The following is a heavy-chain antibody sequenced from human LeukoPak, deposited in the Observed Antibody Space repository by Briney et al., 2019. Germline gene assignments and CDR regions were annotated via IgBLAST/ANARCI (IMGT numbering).Heavy chain of an antibody. J-gene: IGHJ4*02. CDR1: GGSIGDYY. V-gene: IGHV4-59*01. CDR3: ARVGRGWYSLHY. Sequence: PSETLSLTCTVSGGSIGDYYWTWIRQPPGKGLDWIGYIYNGGTTHYNPSLKSRATISVDTTYQFSLRLTSVTAADAAFYCARVGRGWYSLHYWGQGTLVTVSS. CDR2: IYNGGTT. D-gene: IGHD6-19*01.